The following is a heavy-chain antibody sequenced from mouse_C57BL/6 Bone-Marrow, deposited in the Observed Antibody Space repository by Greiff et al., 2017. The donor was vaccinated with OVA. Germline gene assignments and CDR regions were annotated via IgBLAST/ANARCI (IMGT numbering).Heavy chain of an antibody. Sequence: VQLQESGAELARPGASVKMSCKASGYTFTSYTMHSVKQRPGQGLEWIGYINPSSGYTKYNQKFKDKATLTADKSSSTAYMQLSSLTSEDSAVYYCARPDGYYFYYAMDYWGQGTSVTVSS. J-gene: IGHJ4*01. CDR3: ARPDGYYFYYAMDY. CDR2: INPSSGYT. D-gene: IGHD2-3*01. V-gene: IGHV1-4*01. CDR1: GYTFTSYT.